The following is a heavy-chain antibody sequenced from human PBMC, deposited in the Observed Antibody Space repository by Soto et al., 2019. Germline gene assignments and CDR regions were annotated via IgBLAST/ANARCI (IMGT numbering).Heavy chain of an antibody. CDR1: VGTFSSSA. Sequence: QVQLVQSGAEVMTPGASVKVSCKASVGTFSSSAISGVRQAPGQGLEWMGGIIPIFGTANYAQKFQGRVTITADESTSTSYMELSSLSAEATAVYYCARDLVYYGSGRKRVIFDYWGQGTLVTVS. V-gene: IGHV1-69*01. CDR3: ARDLVYYGSGRKRVIFDY. CDR2: IIPIFGTA. D-gene: IGHD3-10*01. J-gene: IGHJ4*02.